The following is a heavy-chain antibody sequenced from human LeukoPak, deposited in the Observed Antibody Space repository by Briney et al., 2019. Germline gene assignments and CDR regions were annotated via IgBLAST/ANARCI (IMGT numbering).Heavy chain of an antibody. CDR1: GFTFSSYE. V-gene: IGHV3-48*03. CDR2: ISSSGSTI. J-gene: IGHJ4*02. Sequence: GGSLRLSCAASGFTFSSYEMNWVRQAPGKGLEWVSYISSSGSTIYYADSVKGRFTISRDNAKNSLYLQMKSLRVEDTAVYYCAREKPELDYWGRGTLVTVSS. CDR3: AREKPELDY.